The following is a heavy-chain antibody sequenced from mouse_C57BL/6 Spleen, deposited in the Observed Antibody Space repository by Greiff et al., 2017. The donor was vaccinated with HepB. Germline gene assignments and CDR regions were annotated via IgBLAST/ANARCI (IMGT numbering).Heavy chain of an antibody. Sequence: EVQGVESGGGLVKPGGSLKLSCAASGFTFSSYTMSWVRQTPEKRLEWVATISGGGGNTYYPDSVKGRFTISRDNAKNTLYLQMSSLRSEDTALYYCARQGNDYLDYWGQGTTLTVSS. CDR1: GFTFSSYT. V-gene: IGHV5-9*01. J-gene: IGHJ2*01. D-gene: IGHD2-3*01. CDR2: ISGGGGNT. CDR3: ARQGNDYLDY.